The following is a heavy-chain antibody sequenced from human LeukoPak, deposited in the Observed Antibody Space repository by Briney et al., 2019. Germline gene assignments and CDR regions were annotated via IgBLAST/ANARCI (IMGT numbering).Heavy chain of an antibody. Sequence: GGSLRLSCAASGFTFNNCGMHWVRQAPGKGLEWVAVIWYDGSNKYYADSVKGRFTISRDNSKNTLCLQMNSLRAEDTAVYYCARDHSSGWYSDYFDYWGQGTLVTVSS. D-gene: IGHD6-19*01. J-gene: IGHJ4*02. CDR1: GFTFNNCG. V-gene: IGHV3-33*08. CDR2: IWYDGSNK. CDR3: ARDHSSGWYSDYFDY.